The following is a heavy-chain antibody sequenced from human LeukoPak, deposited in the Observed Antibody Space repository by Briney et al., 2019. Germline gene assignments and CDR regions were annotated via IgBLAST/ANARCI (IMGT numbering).Heavy chain of an antibody. CDR2: IYYSGST. J-gene: IGHJ4*02. CDR3: ARMDYGDYSF. V-gene: IGHV4-39*01. Sequence: PSEPLSPTRTVSGGSISSSSYYWGGLPQPPGRGLEWIGSIYYSGSTYYNPSLKSRVTISVDTSKNQFSLKLSSVTAADTAVYYCARMDYGDYSFWGQGTLVTVSS. D-gene: IGHD4-17*01. CDR1: GGSISSSSYY.